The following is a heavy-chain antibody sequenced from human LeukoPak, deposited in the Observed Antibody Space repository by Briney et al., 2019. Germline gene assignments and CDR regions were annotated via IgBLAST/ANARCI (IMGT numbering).Heavy chain of an antibody. D-gene: IGHD3-22*01. CDR2: ISYSGAT. J-gene: IGHJ4*02. CDR1: GGSISTYS. Sequence: SETLSLTCTVSGGSISTYSWNWIRQPPGKGLEWIGYISYSGATNYDPSLKSRVTISLDTSKHQFSLILNSVTAADTAVYYCARGGPGSGWHYYLDYWGQGTLVTVSS. CDR3: ARGGPGSGWHYYLDY. V-gene: IGHV4-59*01.